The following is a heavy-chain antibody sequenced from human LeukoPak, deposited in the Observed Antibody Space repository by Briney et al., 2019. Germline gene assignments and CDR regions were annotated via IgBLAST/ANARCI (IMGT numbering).Heavy chain of an antibody. D-gene: IGHD3-16*01. CDR3: AKERGGAFDY. CDR2: IYSGGST. Sequence: GGSLRLSCAASRFTFSNYAMSWVRQAPGKGLEWVSVIYSGGSTYYADSVKGRFTISRDNSKNTLYLQMNSLRAEDTALYYCAKERGGAFDYWGQGTLVTVSS. J-gene: IGHJ4*02. V-gene: IGHV3-53*05. CDR1: RFTFSNYA.